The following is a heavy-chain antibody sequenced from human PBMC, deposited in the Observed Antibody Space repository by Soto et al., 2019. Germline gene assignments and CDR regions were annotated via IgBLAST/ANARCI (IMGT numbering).Heavy chain of an antibody. CDR3: ARSAMRDYGDPYFDY. J-gene: IGHJ4*02. CDR1: GYTFTSYG. Sequence: ASVKVSCKASGYTFTSYGISWVRQAPGQGLEWMGWISAYNGNTNYAQKLQGRVTMTTDTSTSTAYMELRSLGSDDTAVYYCARSAMRDYGDPYFDYWGQGTLVTVSS. V-gene: IGHV1-18*01. D-gene: IGHD4-17*01. CDR2: ISAYNGNT.